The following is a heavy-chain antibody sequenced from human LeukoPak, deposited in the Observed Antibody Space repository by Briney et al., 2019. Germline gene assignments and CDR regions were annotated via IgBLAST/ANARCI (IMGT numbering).Heavy chain of an antibody. V-gene: IGHV3-23*01. CDR2: ISGSGGST. CDR1: GFTFSSYA. D-gene: IGHD6-13*01. J-gene: IGHJ5*02. CDR3: AKGTYSSSWYENWFDP. Sequence: AGGSLRLSCAASGFTFSSYAMSWVRQAPGKGLEWVSAISGSGGSTYYADSVKGRFTISRDNSKNTLYLQVNSLRAEDTAVYYCAKGTYSSSWYENWFDPWGQGTLVTVSS.